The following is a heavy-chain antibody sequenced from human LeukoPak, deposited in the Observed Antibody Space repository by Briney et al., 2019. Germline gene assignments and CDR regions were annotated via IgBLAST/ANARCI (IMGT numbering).Heavy chain of an antibody. CDR1: GSTFSHYA. J-gene: IGHJ3*02. CDR2: ISSNGGST. CDR3: ARGSITVSVGAFDI. V-gene: IGHV3-64*01. D-gene: IGHD2-2*01. Sequence: PGGSLRLSCAASGSTFSHYAMHWVRQAPGKGLEYVSAISSNGGSTYYANSVKGRFTISRDNSKNTLYLQMGSLRAEDMGVYYCARGSITVSVGAFDIWGQGTMVIVSS.